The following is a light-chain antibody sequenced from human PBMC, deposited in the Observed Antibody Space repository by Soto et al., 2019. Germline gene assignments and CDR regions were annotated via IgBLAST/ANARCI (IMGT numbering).Light chain of an antibody. CDR2: GDH. CDR3: ASWDDSRNGWV. V-gene: IGLV1-44*01. Sequence: QSVLTQPPSASGTPGQRVTISCSGTSSNLGNTVLTWYQQLPGAAPKLLIYGDHNRPSGVPGRFSGSKSGASGSLAISGLQTEDEADYYCASWDDSRNGWVFGGGTKLTVL. J-gene: IGLJ3*02. CDR1: SSNLGNTV.